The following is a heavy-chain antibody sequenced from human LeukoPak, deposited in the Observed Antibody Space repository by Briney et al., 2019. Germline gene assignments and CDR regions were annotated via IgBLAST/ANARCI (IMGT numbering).Heavy chain of an antibody. CDR3: ARDLDYSFCGGDCYFDY. D-gene: IGHD2-21*02. V-gene: IGHV3-48*01. J-gene: IGHJ4*02. Sequence: GGSLRLSCAPYGLTLSSYSMTSVRQAAGKGLEWVSYISSSGSTIYYVPSVKGRFTITRENAKTSLYLQMNTLRAEDTAVYYCARDLDYSFCGGDCYFDYWGQGTLVTVSS. CDR1: GLTLSSYS. CDR2: ISSSGSTI.